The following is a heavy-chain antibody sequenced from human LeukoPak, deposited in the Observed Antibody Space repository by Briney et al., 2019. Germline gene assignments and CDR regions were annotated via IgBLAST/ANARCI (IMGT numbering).Heavy chain of an antibody. Sequence: GGSLRLSCAASGFTFSSYAMSWVRQAPGKGLEWVSAISGSGGSTYYADSVKGRFTISRDNSKNTLYLRMNSLRAEDTAVYYCAKPGAVAGTGWFDPWDQGTLVTVSS. D-gene: IGHD6-19*01. J-gene: IGHJ5*02. CDR3: AKPGAVAGTGWFDP. V-gene: IGHV3-23*01. CDR2: ISGSGGST. CDR1: GFTFSSYA.